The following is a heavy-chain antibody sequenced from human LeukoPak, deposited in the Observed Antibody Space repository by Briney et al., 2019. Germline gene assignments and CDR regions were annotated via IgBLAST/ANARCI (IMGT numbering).Heavy chain of an antibody. D-gene: IGHD3-3*01. CDR3: ARHSITILGVVQQDSDY. CDR1: GYDFSKYW. J-gene: IGHJ4*02. Sequence: GESLKISCQASGYDFSKYWIGWVRQMPGKGLEWMGIIYPGDSDTRYSPSFQGQVAISADKSITTAYLQWSSLTASYTAMYYCARHSITILGVVQQDSDYWGQGTLVTVSS. CDR2: IYPGDSDT. V-gene: IGHV5-51*01.